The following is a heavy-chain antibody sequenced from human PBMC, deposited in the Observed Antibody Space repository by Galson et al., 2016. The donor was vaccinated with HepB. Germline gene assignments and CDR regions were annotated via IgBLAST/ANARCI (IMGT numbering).Heavy chain of an antibody. CDR1: GFTVSSNY. CDR3: ARDIVVVPGQDAFDT. D-gene: IGHD2-2*01. V-gene: IGHV3-53*01. CDR2: IYSGGST. Sequence: SLRLSCAASGFTVSSNYMSWVRQAPGKGLEWVSVIYSGGSTYYADSVKGRFTISRDNSKNTLYLQMNSLRAEDTAVYYCARDIVVVPGQDAFDTWGQGTLVTVSS. J-gene: IGHJ5*02.